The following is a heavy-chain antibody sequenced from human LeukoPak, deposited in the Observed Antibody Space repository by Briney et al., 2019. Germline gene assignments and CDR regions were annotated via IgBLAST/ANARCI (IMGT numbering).Heavy chain of an antibody. V-gene: IGHV3-7*03. CDR2: IKKEGSEI. CDR1: ESPFSDSW. CDR3: AGGNSMNV. Sequence: PGGSRRLSCAVSESPFSDSWMYWVRQAPGRGREGVGNIKKEGSEISYGDSVQGRFIISRDNATNSLYLQMNSLRVEDTAVYFCAGGNSMNVWGKGPAVTVSS. D-gene: IGHD1/OR15-1a*01. J-gene: IGHJ6*04.